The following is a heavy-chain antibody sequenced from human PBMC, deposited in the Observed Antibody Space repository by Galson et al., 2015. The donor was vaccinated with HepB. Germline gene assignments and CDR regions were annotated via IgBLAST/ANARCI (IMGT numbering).Heavy chain of an antibody. J-gene: IGHJ4*02. CDR3: ARRGGGITKHDDY. V-gene: IGHV3-21*01. Sequence: SLRLSCAASGFTFSSYSMNWVRQAPGKGLEWVSSISSSSSYIYYADSVKGRFTISRDNAKNSLYLQMNSLRAEDTAVYYCARRGGGITKHDDYWGQGTLVTVSS. CDR1: GFTFSSYS. CDR2: ISSSSSYI. D-gene: IGHD3-10*01.